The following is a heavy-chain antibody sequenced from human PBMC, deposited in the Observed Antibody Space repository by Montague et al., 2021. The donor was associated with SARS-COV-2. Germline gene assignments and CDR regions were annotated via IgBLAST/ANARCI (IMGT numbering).Heavy chain of an antibody. V-gene: IGHV4-34*01. D-gene: IGHD3-10*01. CDR1: GGSFSTYS. CDR3: ARLRDGVVPSPILGVGPYYSYYYMDV. Sequence: SETLSLTCAVHGGSFSTYSWNWIRQPPGKGLEWIGEIHHGGSTKYSPSLKSRLTISADTSKNQFSLKLTSVAAADTAVYYCARLRDGVVPSPILGVGPYYSYYYMDVWGRGTTVTVSS. J-gene: IGHJ6*03. CDR2: IHHGGST.